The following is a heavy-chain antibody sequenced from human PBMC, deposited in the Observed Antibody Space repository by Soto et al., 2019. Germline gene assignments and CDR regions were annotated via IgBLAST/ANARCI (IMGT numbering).Heavy chain of an antibody. V-gene: IGHV3-30*18. CDR3: AKDQGYSYGYWFDP. D-gene: IGHD5-18*01. Sequence: PGGSLRLSCAASGFTFSSYGMHWVRQAPGKGLEWVAVISYDGSNKYYADSVKGRFTISRDNSKNTLYLQMNSLRAEDTAVYYCAKDQGYSYGYWFDPWGQGTLVTVSS. CDR2: ISYDGSNK. CDR1: GFTFSSYG. J-gene: IGHJ5*02.